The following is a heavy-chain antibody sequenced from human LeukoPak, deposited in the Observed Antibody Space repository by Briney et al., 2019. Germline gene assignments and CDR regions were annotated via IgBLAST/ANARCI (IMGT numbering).Heavy chain of an antibody. Sequence: GGSLRLSCAASGFTFSSYAMSWVRQAPGKGLEWVSAISGSGGSTYYADSVKGRFTISRDNSKNTLYLQMNSLRAEDTAVYYCTKIPSLSKVVAVVYWGQGTLVTVSS. D-gene: IGHD2-15*01. CDR1: GFTFSSYA. J-gene: IGHJ4*02. CDR3: TKIPSLSKVVAVVY. CDR2: ISGSGGST. V-gene: IGHV3-23*01.